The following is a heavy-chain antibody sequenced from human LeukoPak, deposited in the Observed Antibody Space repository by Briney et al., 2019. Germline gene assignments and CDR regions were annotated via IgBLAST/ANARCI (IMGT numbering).Heavy chain of an antibody. D-gene: IGHD2-15*01. V-gene: IGHV4-39*01. Sequence: SETLPLTCTVSGGSISSRSYYWGWIRQPPGKGLEWIGSIHYSGSTYYNPSLKGRLTISVDTSKNQFSLKLSSVTAADTAVYYCARLYCSGGSCYGAFDIWGQGTMVTVSS. CDR2: IHYSGST. J-gene: IGHJ3*02. CDR3: ARLYCSGGSCYGAFDI. CDR1: GGSISSRSYY.